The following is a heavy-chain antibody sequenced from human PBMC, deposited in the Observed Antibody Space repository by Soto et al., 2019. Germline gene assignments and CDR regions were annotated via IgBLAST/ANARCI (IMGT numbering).Heavy chain of an antibody. CDR2: IIPIFGTA. CDR1: GGTFSSYA. CDR3: ARDPGVVAATQYYYYGMDV. D-gene: IGHD2-15*01. V-gene: IGHV1-69*13. J-gene: IGHJ6*02. Sequence: GASVKVSCKASGGTFSSYAISWARQAPGQGLEWMGGIIPIFGTANYAQKFQGRVTITADESTSTAYMELSSLRSEDTAVYYCARDPGVVAATQYYYYGMDVWGQGTTVTVSS.